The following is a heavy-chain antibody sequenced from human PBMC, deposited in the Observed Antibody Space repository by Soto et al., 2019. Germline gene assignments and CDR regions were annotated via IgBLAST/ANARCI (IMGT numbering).Heavy chain of an antibody. V-gene: IGHV3-30-3*01. CDR2: ISYDGSIK. CDR3: ARTRMLTYYYGMDG. D-gene: IGHD2-15*01. Sequence: QVQLVESGGGVVQPGRSLRLSCAASEFTFSDYAMHWVRQAPGKGLECVAVISYDGSIKHYADFVKGRFTISRDNSKNTLYLQMNSLRAEDAAVYYCARTRMLTYYYGMDGWGPGTTVTVSS. J-gene: IGHJ6*02. CDR1: EFTFSDYA.